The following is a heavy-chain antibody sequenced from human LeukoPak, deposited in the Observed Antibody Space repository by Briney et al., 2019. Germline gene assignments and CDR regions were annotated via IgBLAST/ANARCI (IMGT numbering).Heavy chain of an antibody. CDR1: GFTFNTYT. CDR3: ARGGALLWFGASFDY. Sequence: GGSLRLSCAASGFTFNTYTMHWVRQAPDRGLEWVAVMSNDGSNKFYVDSVKGRFTISRDNSKNTLYLQMNSLRAEDTAVYYCARGGALLWFGASFDYWGQGTLVTVSS. CDR2: MSNDGSNK. V-gene: IGHV3-30-3*01. D-gene: IGHD3-10*01. J-gene: IGHJ4*02.